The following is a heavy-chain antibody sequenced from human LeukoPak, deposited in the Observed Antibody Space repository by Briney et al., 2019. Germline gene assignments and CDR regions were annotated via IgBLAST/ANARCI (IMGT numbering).Heavy chain of an antibody. CDR3: AKSLSYCGGDCYPRALDY. Sequence: GGSLRLSCAASGFTFSSYALSWVRQAPGKGLEWVSAISGSGGGTYYADSVKGRFTISRDNSKNTLYLQMNSLRAEDTAVYYCAKSLSYCGGDCYPRALDYWGQGTLVTVSS. CDR1: GFTFSSYA. D-gene: IGHD2-21*02. V-gene: IGHV3-23*01. J-gene: IGHJ4*02. CDR2: ISGSGGGT.